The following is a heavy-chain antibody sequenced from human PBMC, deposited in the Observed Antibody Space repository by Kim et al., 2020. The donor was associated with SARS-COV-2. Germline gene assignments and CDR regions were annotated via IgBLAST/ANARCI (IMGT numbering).Heavy chain of an antibody. Sequence: SETLSLTCAVYGGSFSGYYWSWIRQPPGKGLEWIGEINHSGSTNYNPSLKSRVTISVDTSKNQFSLKLSSVTAADTAVYYCARVAAAAHTRYNWFDPWGQGTLVTVSS. CDR1: GGSFSGYY. J-gene: IGHJ5*02. V-gene: IGHV4-34*01. D-gene: IGHD6-13*01. CDR2: INHSGST. CDR3: ARVAAAAHTRYNWFDP.